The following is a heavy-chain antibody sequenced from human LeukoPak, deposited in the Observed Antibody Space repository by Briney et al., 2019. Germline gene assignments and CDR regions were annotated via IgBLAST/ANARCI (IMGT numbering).Heavy chain of an antibody. Sequence: ASVKVSCKASGYTFTGYYMHLVRQAPGQGLEWMGWINPNSGGTDYAQKFQGRVTMTRDTSISTAYMELSRLRSDDTAVYYCARYQPHVRYGYWGQGTLVTVSS. J-gene: IGHJ4*02. CDR2: INPNSGGT. V-gene: IGHV1-2*02. CDR1: GYTFTGYY. CDR3: ARYQPHVRYGY. D-gene: IGHD2-2*01.